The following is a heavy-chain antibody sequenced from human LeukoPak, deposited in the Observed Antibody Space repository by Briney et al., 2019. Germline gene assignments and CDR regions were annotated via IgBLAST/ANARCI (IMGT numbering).Heavy chain of an antibody. V-gene: IGHV3-53*01. CDR2: IYSGGST. D-gene: IGHD1-14*01. CDR1: GFTVSSNY. CDR3: ARRNLEDAFDI. Sequence: GGSLRLSCAASGFTVSSNYMSWVRQAPGKGLEWVSVIYSGGSTYYADSVKGRFTISRDNSKNTLYLQMNSLRAEDTAVYYCARRNLEDAFDIWGQGTMVTVSS. J-gene: IGHJ3*02.